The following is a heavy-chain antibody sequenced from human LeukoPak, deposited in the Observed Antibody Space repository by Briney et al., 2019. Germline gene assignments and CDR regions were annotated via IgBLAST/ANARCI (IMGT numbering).Heavy chain of an antibody. J-gene: IGHJ4*02. CDR1: GSTFTSYY. Sequence: ASGKVTCKAAGSTFTSYYMHWVRQAPGKKLEWMGWINPNSGDTNYAQKFQGRVTMTSDTSISTAYMELSRLRSDDTAVFYCARGRRGRYSADYDYWGQGTLVTVSS. CDR3: ARGRRGRYSADYDY. CDR2: INPNSGDT. D-gene: IGHD1-26*01. V-gene: IGHV1-2*02.